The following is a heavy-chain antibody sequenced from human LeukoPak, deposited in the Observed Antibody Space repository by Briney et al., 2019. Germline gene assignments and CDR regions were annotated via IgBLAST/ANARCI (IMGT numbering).Heavy chain of an antibody. CDR1: GFTFSSYG. J-gene: IGHJ6*02. Sequence: GRSLRLSCAASGFTFSSYGMHWVRQAPGKGLEWVAVISYDGCNKYYADSVKGRFTISRDNSKNTLYLQMNSLRAEDTAVYYCAKDLDQYGSGSYYHYGMDVWGQGTTVTVSS. D-gene: IGHD3-10*01. CDR2: ISYDGCNK. V-gene: IGHV3-30*18. CDR3: AKDLDQYGSGSYYHYGMDV.